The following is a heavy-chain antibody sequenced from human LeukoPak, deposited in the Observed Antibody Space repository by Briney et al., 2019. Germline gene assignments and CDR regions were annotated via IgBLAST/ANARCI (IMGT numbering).Heavy chain of an antibody. CDR2: INHSGST. J-gene: IGHJ4*02. V-gene: IGHV4-34*01. Sequence: TSETLSLTCAVYGGSFSSYYWSWIRQPPGKGLEWIGEINHSGSTNYNPSLKSRVTISVDTSKNQFSLKLSSVTAADTAVYYCARGTSYGDRHIDYWGQGTLVTVSS. CDR1: GGSFSSYY. CDR3: ARGTSYGDRHIDY. D-gene: IGHD5-18*01.